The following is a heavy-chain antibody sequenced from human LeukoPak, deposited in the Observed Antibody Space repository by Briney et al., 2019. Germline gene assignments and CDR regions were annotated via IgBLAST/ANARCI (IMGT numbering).Heavy chain of an antibody. CDR2: IYSDGGT. D-gene: IGHD3-10*02. J-gene: IGHJ5*02. V-gene: IGHV3-66*01. CDR3: ARVFPLNWFDP. CDR1: GFTVTSNY. Sequence: GGSLRLSCAASGFTVTSNYMRWVRQAPGKGLEWVSIIYSDGGTYYSATVKGRFTISRDNSSNTLFLQMNSLRAEDTAMYYCARVFPLNWFDPWGQGTLVTPSA.